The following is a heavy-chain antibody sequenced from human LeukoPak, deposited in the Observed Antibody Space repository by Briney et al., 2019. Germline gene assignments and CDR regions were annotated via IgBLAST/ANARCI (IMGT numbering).Heavy chain of an antibody. CDR2: IWYDGSNK. Sequence: GRSLRLSCAASGFTFSSYGMHWVRQAPGKGLEWVAVIWYDGSNKYYADSVKGRFTISRDNSKNTLYLQMNSLRSEDTAVYYCARTRRDGYNVQDFSYWGQGTLVTVSS. CDR3: ARTRRDGYNVQDFSY. D-gene: IGHD5-24*01. CDR1: GFTFSSYG. J-gene: IGHJ4*02. V-gene: IGHV3-33*01.